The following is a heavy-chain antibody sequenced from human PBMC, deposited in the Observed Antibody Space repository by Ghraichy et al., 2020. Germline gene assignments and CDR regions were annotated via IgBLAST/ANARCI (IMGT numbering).Heavy chain of an antibody. D-gene: IGHD2-2*03. CDR1: GFSFRTYD. CDR2: ISGDGGYK. CDR3: TMDFALVYDF. Sequence: GGSLRLSCTASGFSFRTYDMNWVRQAPGKGKEWVSVISGDGGYKNYGGSVKGRFTVSRDNARKSLYLQMDRLSAEDSAVYYCTMDFALVYDFWGQGTLVTVSS. V-gene: IGHV3-21*01. J-gene: IGHJ4*02.